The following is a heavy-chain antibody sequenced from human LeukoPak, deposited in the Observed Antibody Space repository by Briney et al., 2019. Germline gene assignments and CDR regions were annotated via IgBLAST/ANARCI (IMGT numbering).Heavy chain of an antibody. CDR3: AKDRFPWLLAGDGFDP. J-gene: IGHJ5*02. D-gene: IGHD3-9*01. CDR1: GFTFGSYA. Sequence: GGSLRLSCAASGFTFGSYAMSWVRQAPGKGLEWVSAISGSGGSTYYADSVKGRFTISRDNSKNTLYLQMNSLRAEDTAVYYCAKDRFPWLLAGDGFDPWGQGTLVTVSS. CDR2: ISGSGGST. V-gene: IGHV3-23*01.